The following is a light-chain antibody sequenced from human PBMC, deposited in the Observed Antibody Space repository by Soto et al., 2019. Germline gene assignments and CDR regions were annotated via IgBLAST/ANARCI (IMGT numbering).Light chain of an antibody. V-gene: IGLV2-14*01. CDR2: DVS. CDR1: SSDVGGYNY. CDR3: SSYTRSSTLV. Sequence: QSALTQPASVSGSPGQSITISCTGTSSDVGGYNYVSWYQQNPGKAPKLMIYDVSNRPPGVSNRFSGSKSGNTASLTISGLQAEDEADYYCSSYTRSSTLVFGGGTKLTVL. J-gene: IGLJ2*01.